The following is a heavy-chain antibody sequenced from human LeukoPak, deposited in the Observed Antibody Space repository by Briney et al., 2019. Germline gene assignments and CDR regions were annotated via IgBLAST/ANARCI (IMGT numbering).Heavy chain of an antibody. D-gene: IGHD6-13*01. CDR1: GGSISSGGYY. CDR3: ARSRPAAGSVFFDY. V-gene: IGHV4-31*03. CDR2: IYYSGST. J-gene: IGHJ4*02. Sequence: SETLSLTCTVSGGSISSGGYYWSWIRQHPGKGLEWIGYIYYSGSTYYNPSLKSRVTISVDTSKNQFSLKLSSVTAADTAVYYCARSRPAAGSVFFDYRGQGTLVTVSS.